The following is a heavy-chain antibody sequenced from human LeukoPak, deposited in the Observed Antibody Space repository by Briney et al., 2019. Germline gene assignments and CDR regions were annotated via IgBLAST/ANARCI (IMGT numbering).Heavy chain of an antibody. Sequence: ASVKVSCKASGYTFTDYYMNWVRHAPGQGLEWMGWIHPNSGGTNYAQKCQGRVTMTRDTSISTAYMELSRLTFDDTAVYYCGRKSATRKTSEFDYWGQGTLVTVSS. CDR1: GYTFTDYY. V-gene: IGHV1-2*02. CDR3: GRKSATRKTSEFDY. CDR2: IHPNSGGT. D-gene: IGHD2-15*01. J-gene: IGHJ4*02.